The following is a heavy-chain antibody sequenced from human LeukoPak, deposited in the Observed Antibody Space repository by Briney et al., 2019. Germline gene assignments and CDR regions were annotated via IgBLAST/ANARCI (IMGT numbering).Heavy chain of an antibody. CDR3: AKEGRLTVAAVVVENYFDY. CDR2: ISGSGGDT. V-gene: IGHV3-23*01. CDR1: GFTFSRSA. J-gene: IGHJ4*02. D-gene: IGHD3-22*01. Sequence: GGSLRLSCSASGFTFSRSAMSWVRQAAGKGLEWVSGISGSGGDTYYTDSVKGRFTISRDNSETTVYLQMNSLRTEDTATYYCAKEGRLTVAAVVVENYFDYWGQGTPVTVPA.